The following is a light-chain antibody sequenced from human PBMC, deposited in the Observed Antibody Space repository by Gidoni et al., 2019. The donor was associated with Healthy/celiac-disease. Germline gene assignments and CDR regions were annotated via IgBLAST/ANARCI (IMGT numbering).Light chain of an antibody. J-gene: IGKJ3*01. CDR3: QQLNSYPHT. V-gene: IGKV1-9*01. Sequence: DIQFTQSPSFLSASVGDRVTITCRASQGISSYLAWYQQKPGKAPKLLIYAASTLQSGVPSRFSGSGSGTEFTLTISSLQPEDFATYYCQQLNSYPHTFGPGTKVDIK. CDR1: QGISSY. CDR2: AAS.